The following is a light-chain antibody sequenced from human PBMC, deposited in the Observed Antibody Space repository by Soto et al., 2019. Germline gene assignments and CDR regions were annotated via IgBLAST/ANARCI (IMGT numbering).Light chain of an antibody. V-gene: IGLV1-51*01. Sequence: QSVLTQPPSVSAAPGQKVTISCSGTTSNIGNNFVAWYQQFPRVAPKLLIYDNIKRPSGVPDRFSGSKSDTSATLDIAGLQTGDEADYYCASWDTSLSAVVFGGGTQLTVL. J-gene: IGLJ3*02. CDR3: ASWDTSLSAVV. CDR2: DNI. CDR1: TSNIGNNF.